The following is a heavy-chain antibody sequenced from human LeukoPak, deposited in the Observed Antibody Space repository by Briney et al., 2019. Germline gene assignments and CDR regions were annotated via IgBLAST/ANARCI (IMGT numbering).Heavy chain of an antibody. Sequence: PSETLSLTCTVSGGSLSSSSYFWGWIRQPPGKGLDWIGSIYYSGSTYYNPSLESRVTISVDTSKNQFSLKLHSVTAADTAVYYCARHGGLKYGGYEKRFDYWGQGTLVTVSS. J-gene: IGHJ4*02. D-gene: IGHD5-12*01. CDR1: GGSLSSSSYF. CDR2: IYYSGST. CDR3: ARHGGLKYGGYEKRFDY. V-gene: IGHV4-39*01.